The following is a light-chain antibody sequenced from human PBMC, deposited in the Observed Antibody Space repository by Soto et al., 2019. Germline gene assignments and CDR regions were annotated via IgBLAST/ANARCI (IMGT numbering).Light chain of an antibody. J-gene: IGLJ3*02. CDR2: EDK. CDR1: SGSIASNY. V-gene: IGLV6-57*04. Sequence: NFMLTQPHSVSESPGKTVTISCTRSSGSIASNYVQWYQQRPGSAPTTVIYEDKEKPSGVPDRFSGSIDRSSNSASLTISGLRTEDEADYYCQSYDSTNQVFGGGTQLTVL. CDR3: QSYDSTNQV.